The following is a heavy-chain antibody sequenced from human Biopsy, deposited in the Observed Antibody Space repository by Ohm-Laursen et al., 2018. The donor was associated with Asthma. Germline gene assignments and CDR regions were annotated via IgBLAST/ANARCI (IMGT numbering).Heavy chain of an antibody. CDR2: IYYSGST. Sequence: SQTLSLTCTVSGGSISSSSYYWGWIRRPPGKGLEFIGTIYYSGSTYYNPSLKSRFTLSVDASKNQFSLKLTSVTAADTAVYYCVSPPGYWGQGTRVTVSS. V-gene: IGHV4-39*01. CDR1: GGSISSSSYY. CDR3: VSPPGY. J-gene: IGHJ4*02.